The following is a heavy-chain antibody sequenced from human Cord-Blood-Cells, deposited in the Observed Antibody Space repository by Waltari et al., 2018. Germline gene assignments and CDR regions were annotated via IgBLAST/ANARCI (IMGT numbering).Heavy chain of an antibody. Sequence: QVQLQESGPGLVKPSETLSLTCTVSGGSISSYYWSWIRQPPGKGLEWVGYIYYIGGTNYEPSLKSRVTISVDTSKNQFSLKLSSVTAADTAVYYCARHEGSYDFWSGYDYWGQGTLVTVSS. D-gene: IGHD3-3*01. V-gene: IGHV4-59*08. CDR3: ARHEGSYDFWSGYDY. J-gene: IGHJ4*02. CDR1: GGSISSYY. CDR2: IYYIGGT.